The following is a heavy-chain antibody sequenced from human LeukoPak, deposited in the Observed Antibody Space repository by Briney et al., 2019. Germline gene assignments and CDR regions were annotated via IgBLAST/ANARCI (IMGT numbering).Heavy chain of an antibody. J-gene: IGHJ6*02. CDR3: ASPQGPRGGYSYGRLYYYYYGMDV. D-gene: IGHD5-18*01. Sequence: GGSLRLSCAASGFTFSSYGMHWVRQAPGKGLEWVAVISYDGSNKYYADSVKGRFTISRDNSKNTLYLQMNSLRAEDTAVYYCASPQGPRGGYSYGRLYYYYYGMDVWGQGTTVTVSS. CDR2: ISYDGSNK. V-gene: IGHV3-30*03. CDR1: GFTFSSYG.